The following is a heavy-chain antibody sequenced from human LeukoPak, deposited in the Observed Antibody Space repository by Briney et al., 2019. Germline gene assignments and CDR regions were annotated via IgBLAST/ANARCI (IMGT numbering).Heavy chain of an antibody. J-gene: IGHJ4*02. D-gene: IGHD5-12*01. CDR1: GASIISNY. CDR2: IYTSAST. Sequence: PSETRSPTGPVSGASIISNYWSWIRQPAGKGREWIGRIYTSASTNYNPSLKSRVTMSVDTSKNQFSLKLSSVTAADTAVYYCARHDYDYSPWGQGTLVTVSP. V-gene: IGHV4-4*07. CDR3: ARHDYDYSP.